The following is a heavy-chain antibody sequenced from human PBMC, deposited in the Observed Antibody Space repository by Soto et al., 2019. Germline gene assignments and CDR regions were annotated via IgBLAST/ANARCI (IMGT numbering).Heavy chain of an antibody. CDR2: IQQDGTEK. V-gene: IGHV3-7*01. Sequence: GGSLRLSCAASGFTFRSYWMTWVRQPPGKGLEWVANIQQDGTEKNYVDSVKGRFTISRDNAKNSLYLQMNSLRAEDTAVYYCARDHYQSSNYYGSEFDYWGQGILVTVSS. CDR1: GFTFRSYW. J-gene: IGHJ4*02. D-gene: IGHD3-10*01. CDR3: ARDHYQSSNYYGSEFDY.